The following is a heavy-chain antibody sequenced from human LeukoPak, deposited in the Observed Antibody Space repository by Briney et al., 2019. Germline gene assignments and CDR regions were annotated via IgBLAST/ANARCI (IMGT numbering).Heavy chain of an antibody. Sequence: PGGSLRLPCAASGFTFSSYAMHWVRQAPGKGLEWVAVISYDGSNKYYADSVKGRFTISRDNSKNTLYLQMNSLRAEDTAVYYCARAGADSYGDYVYFDYWGQGTLVTVSS. CDR3: ARAGADSYGDYVYFDY. CDR2: ISYDGSNK. CDR1: GFTFSSYA. D-gene: IGHD4-17*01. J-gene: IGHJ4*02. V-gene: IGHV3-30*04.